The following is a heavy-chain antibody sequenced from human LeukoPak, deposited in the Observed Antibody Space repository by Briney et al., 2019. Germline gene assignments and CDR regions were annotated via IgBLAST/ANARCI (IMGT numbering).Heavy chain of an antibody. CDR1: GFTFSSYA. D-gene: IGHD3-22*01. J-gene: IGHJ4*02. Sequence: GRSLRLSCAASGFTFSSYAMHWVRQAPGKGLEWVAVISYDGSNKYYADSAKGRFTISRDNSKNTLYLQMNSLRAEDTAVYYCARDWERDYHDSSGYLDYWGQGTLVTVSS. CDR3: ARDWERDYHDSSGYLDY. V-gene: IGHV3-30-3*01. CDR2: ISYDGSNK.